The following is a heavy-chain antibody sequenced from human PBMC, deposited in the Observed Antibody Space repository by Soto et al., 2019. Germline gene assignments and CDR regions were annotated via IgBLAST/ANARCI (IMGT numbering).Heavy chain of an antibody. Sequence: SVKVSCKASGGTFSSYTISWVRQAPGQGLEWMGRIIPILGIANYAQKFQGRVTITADKSTSTAYMELSSLRSEDTAVYYCARRGMGATYYYGMDVWGQGTTVTVSS. V-gene: IGHV1-69*02. CDR3: ARRGMGATYYYGMDV. D-gene: IGHD1-26*01. J-gene: IGHJ6*02. CDR1: GGTFSSYT. CDR2: IIPILGIA.